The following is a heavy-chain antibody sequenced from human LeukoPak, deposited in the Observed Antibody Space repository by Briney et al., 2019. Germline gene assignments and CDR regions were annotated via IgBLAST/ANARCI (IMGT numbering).Heavy chain of an antibody. CDR3: ARSRVVPAADDAFDI. D-gene: IGHD2-2*01. Sequence: GGSLRLSCAASGFTVSSNYMSWVRQAPGKGLEWVSVIYSGGSTYYADSVKGRFTISRDNSKNTLYLQMNSLRAEDTAVYYYARSRVVPAADDAFDIWGQGTMVTVSS. CDR1: GFTVSSNY. CDR2: IYSGGST. V-gene: IGHV3-66*01. J-gene: IGHJ3*02.